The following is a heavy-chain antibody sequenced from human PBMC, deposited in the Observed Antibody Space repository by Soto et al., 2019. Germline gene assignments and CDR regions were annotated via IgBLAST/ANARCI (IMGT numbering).Heavy chain of an antibody. D-gene: IGHD4-17*01. V-gene: IGHV3-33*01. CDR3: ARAGGTTVTGLWHFDS. CDR2: IWYDGTQK. J-gene: IGHJ4*02. CDR1: GFTFNTYS. Sequence: QTGGSLRLSCEASGFTFNTYSMHWVRHPPGKGLEWLAAIWYDGTQKYYADSVKGRFIISRDNSKKTLYLEMNSLRAEDTAVYYCARAGGTTVTGLWHFDSWGQGTLVTVSS.